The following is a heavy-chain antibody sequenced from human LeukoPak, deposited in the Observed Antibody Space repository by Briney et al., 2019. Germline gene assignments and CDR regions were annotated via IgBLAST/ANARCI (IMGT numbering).Heavy chain of an antibody. V-gene: IGHV7-4-1*02. CDR1: GGTFTSYA. CDR3: ARDSQWELLHDAFDI. D-gene: IGHD1-26*01. Sequence: ASVKVSCKASGGTFTSYAMNWVRQAPGQGLEWMGWINTNTGNPTYAQGFTGRFVFSLDTSVSTAYLQISSLKAEDTAVYYCARDSQWELLHDAFDIWGQGTMVTVSS. CDR2: INTNTGNP. J-gene: IGHJ3*02.